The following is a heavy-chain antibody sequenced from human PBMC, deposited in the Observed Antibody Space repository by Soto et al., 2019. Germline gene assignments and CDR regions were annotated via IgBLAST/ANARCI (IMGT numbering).Heavy chain of an antibody. Sequence: QVQLLQSGAEVKKPGSSVRVSCEASGGTFRTYAISWVRQAPGQGLEWMGEIIRIFGKVNYAQKFQGRVTSTADESTTTVYMDLRSLTSEDTAVYYCAKGAVAGTPTSYYYYGMDVWGQGTTVTVS. CDR1: GGTFRTYA. J-gene: IGHJ6*02. CDR3: AKGAVAGTPTSYYYYGMDV. D-gene: IGHD6-19*01. V-gene: IGHV1-69*12. CDR2: IIRIFGKV.